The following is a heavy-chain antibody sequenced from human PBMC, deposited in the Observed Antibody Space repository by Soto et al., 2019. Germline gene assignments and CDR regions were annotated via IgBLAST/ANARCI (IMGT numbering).Heavy chain of an antibody. CDR2: INAGNGKT. D-gene: IGHD1-7*01. J-gene: IGHJ6*02. CDR3: ANNGYNWNYEYYYGMDV. Sequence: RASVKVSCKASGYTFTSYAMHWVRQAPGQRLEWMGWINAGNGKTKYSQKFQGRVTITRDTSASTAYMELSSLRSEDTAVYYCANNGYNWNYEYYYGMDVWGQGTTVTVSS. V-gene: IGHV1-3*01. CDR1: GYTFTSYA.